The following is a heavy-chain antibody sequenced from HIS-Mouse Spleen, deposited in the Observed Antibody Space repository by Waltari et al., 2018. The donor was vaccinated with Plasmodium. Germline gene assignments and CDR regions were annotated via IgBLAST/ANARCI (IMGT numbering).Heavy chain of an antibody. D-gene: IGHD3-3*01. Sequence: QVQLQQWGAGLLTPSATLSLTCAVYGGSFSGYYWRWIRQPPGKGLEWIGEINHSGSTNYNPSLKSRVTISVDTSKNRFSLKLSSVTAADTAVYYCARVTSSGVYWYFDLWGRGTLVTVSS. J-gene: IGHJ2*01. CDR3: ARVTSSGVYWYFDL. CDR1: GGSFSGYY. CDR2: INHSGST. V-gene: IGHV4-34*01.